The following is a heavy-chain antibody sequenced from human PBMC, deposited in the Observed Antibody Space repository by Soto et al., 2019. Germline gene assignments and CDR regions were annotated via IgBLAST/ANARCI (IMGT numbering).Heavy chain of an antibody. CDR3: ARQRPTDGGWEFANYYGMDV. Sequence: SETLSLTCAVYGGSFSAYYWSWVRQPPGKGLEWIGEIIHSESTKYNPSLKSRVTISVDTSKNQFSLKLSSVTAAETAVYYCARQRPTDGGWEFANYYGMDVWGQGTPVTVSS. D-gene: IGHD1-26*01. J-gene: IGHJ6*02. CDR2: IIHSEST. CDR1: GGSFSAYY. V-gene: IGHV4-34*12.